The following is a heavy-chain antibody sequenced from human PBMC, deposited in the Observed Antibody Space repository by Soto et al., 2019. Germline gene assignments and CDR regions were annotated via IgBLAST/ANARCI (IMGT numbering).Heavy chain of an antibody. CDR2: VSSSGDST. CDR3: AKELAAAGTEF. J-gene: IGHJ4*02. Sequence: EVQLLESGGDLAQPGGSLRLSCAASRFTFSSYAMSWVRQAPGKGLEWVSTVSSSGDSTYYADSVKGRFTISRDNSKNMLYLQMNSLRGEDTAVYYCAKELAAAGTEFWGQGTLVTVSS. V-gene: IGHV3-23*01. CDR1: RFTFSSYA. D-gene: IGHD6-13*01.